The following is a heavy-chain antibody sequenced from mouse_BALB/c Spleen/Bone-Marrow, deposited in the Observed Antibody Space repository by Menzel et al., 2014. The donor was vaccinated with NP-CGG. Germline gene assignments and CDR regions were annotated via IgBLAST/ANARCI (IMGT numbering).Heavy chain of an antibody. J-gene: IGHJ4*01. D-gene: IGHD1-1*01. V-gene: IGHV5-12-2*01. CDR3: ARHGYYGSRAMDY. CDR1: GFTFSSYT. Sequence: EVKLVESGGGLVQPGGSLKLSCAASGFTFSSYTMSWVRQTPEKRLEWVAYISNGGGSTYYPDTVKGRFTISRDNAKNTLCLQMSSLKSEDTAMYYCARHGYYGSRAMDYWGQGTSVTVSS. CDR2: ISNGGGST.